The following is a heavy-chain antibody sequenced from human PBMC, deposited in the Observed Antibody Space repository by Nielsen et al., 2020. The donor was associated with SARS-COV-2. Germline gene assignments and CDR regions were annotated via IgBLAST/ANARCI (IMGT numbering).Heavy chain of an antibody. J-gene: IGHJ3*02. CDR3: ARDLGYCSSTSCYDAFDI. D-gene: IGHD2-2*01. V-gene: IGHV3-33*01. CDR2: IWYDGSNK. Sequence: WIRQPPGKGLEWVAVIWYDGSNKYYADSVKGRFTISRDNAKNSLYLQMNSLRAEDTAVYYCARDLGYCSSTSCYDAFDIWGQGTMVTVSS.